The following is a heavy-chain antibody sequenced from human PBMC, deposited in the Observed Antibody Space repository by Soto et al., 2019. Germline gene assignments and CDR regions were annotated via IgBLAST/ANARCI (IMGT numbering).Heavy chain of an antibody. V-gene: IGHV4-39*01. CDR2: IYYSGHT. CDR3: AGNRGISGAGTQGWFDP. Sequence: SETLSLTCTLSGGSISSSDYYWGWIRQAPGGGLEWIGSIYYSGHTYFNVSLRSRVSISIDTSKHQFSLTLSSMTAADAAIYYCAGNRGISGAGTQGWFDPWGRGTLVTVSS. D-gene: IGHD6-13*01. J-gene: IGHJ5*02. CDR1: GGSISSSDYY.